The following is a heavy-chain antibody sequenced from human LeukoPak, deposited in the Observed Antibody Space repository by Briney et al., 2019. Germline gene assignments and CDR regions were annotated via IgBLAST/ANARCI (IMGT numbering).Heavy chain of an antibody. CDR1: GGSISSSSYY. CDR3: ARNGRHSKWFDP. D-gene: IGHD1-1*01. CDR2: IYYSGST. J-gene: IGHJ5*02. Sequence: SETLSLTCTVSGGSISSSSYYWGWIRQPPGTGLEWIGSIYYSGSTYYNPSLKSRVTISVDTSKNQFSLHLSSVTAADTAVYYCARNGRHSKWFDPWGQGTLVTVSS. V-gene: IGHV4-39*07.